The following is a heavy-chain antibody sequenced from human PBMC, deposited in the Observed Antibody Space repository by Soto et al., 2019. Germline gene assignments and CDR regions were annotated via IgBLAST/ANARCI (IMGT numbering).Heavy chain of an antibody. CDR3: AKGPAIVLVPAAMNYYYGMDV. CDR1: GFTFSSYG. Sequence: QVQLVESGGGVVQPGRSLRLSCAASGFTFSSYGMHWVRQAPGKGLERVAVISYDGSNKYYADSVKGRFTISRDNSENTLYLQMNSLSAEDTAVYYCAKGPAIVLVPAAMNYYYGMDVWGQGTTVTFSS. D-gene: IGHD2-2*01. CDR2: ISYDGSNK. J-gene: IGHJ6*02. V-gene: IGHV3-30*18.